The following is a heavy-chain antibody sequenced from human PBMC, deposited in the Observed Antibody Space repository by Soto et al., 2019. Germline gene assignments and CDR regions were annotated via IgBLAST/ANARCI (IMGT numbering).Heavy chain of an antibody. D-gene: IGHD2-8*01. CDR3: ARGDTALLVFHYHFDY. CDR1: GYAFTSDG. V-gene: IGHV1-18*01. J-gene: IGHJ4*01. CDR2: ISAYNGNT. Sequence: ASVKVSCKASGYAFTSDGISWVRQAAGEGLEWMGWISAYNGNTNYAQKLQGRVTMTTDTSTSTAYMELRSLRSDDTAVYYCARGDTALLVFHYHFDYRGHGPPVPVSS.